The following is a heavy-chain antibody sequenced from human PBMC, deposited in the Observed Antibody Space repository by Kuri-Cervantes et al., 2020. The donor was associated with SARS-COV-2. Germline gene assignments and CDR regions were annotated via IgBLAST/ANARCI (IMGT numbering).Heavy chain of an antibody. CDR1: GFTFNTCA. CDR3: ARARVGVFDF. J-gene: IGHJ4*02. CDR2: VSSDGTNQ. V-gene: IGHV3-30*04. D-gene: IGHD2-21*01. Sequence: LSLTCAASGFTFNTCAMHWVRQAPGKGLEWVAMVSSDGTNQSYADSVKGRFTISRDNSKNTLHLQIISLRTEGTGVFYCARARVGVFDFWGQGALVTVSS.